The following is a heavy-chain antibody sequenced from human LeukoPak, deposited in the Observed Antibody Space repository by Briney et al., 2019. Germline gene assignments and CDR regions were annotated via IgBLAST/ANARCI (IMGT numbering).Heavy chain of an antibody. CDR2: IYYSGST. J-gene: IGHJ3*02. D-gene: IGHD1-14*01. V-gene: IGHV4-59*01. CDR1: GGSISSYY. Sequence: SETLSLTCTVSGGSISSYYWSWIRQPPGKGLEWIGYIYYSGSTNYNPSLNSRVTISVDTSKNQFSLKVRSVTAADTAVYYCTRDSPVTISPGTFDIWGQGALITVSS. CDR3: TRDSPVTISPGTFDI.